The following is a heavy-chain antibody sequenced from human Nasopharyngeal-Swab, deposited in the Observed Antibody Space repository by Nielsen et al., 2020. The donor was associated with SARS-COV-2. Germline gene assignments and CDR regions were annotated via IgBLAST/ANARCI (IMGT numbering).Heavy chain of an antibody. Sequence: GESPKISCVASGFTYSTYAMSWVRLAPGKGLEWVSGISGSGDNTYYADSVMGRFTISRDNAMETLYLQMNSLRLDDTAVYYCAKGVGYGDTGCFDEWGQGTLVTASS. V-gene: IGHV3-23*01. CDR1: GFTYSTYA. CDR2: ISGSGDNT. D-gene: IGHD4-17*01. J-gene: IGHJ4*02. CDR3: AKGVGYGDTGCFDE.